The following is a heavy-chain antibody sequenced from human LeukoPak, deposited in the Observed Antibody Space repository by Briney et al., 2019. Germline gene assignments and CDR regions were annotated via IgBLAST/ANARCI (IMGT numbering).Heavy chain of an antibody. CDR2: INPSGGST. CDR1: GYTFTSYY. Sequence: ASVKVSCTASGYTFTSYYMHWVRHAPGQGLEWMGIINPSGGSTSYAQKFQGRVTMTRDTSTSTVYMELSSLRSEDTAVYYCASSRRTLWFGEFPLGWGQGTLVTVSS. V-gene: IGHV1-46*01. D-gene: IGHD3-10*01. J-gene: IGHJ4*02. CDR3: ASSRRTLWFGEFPLG.